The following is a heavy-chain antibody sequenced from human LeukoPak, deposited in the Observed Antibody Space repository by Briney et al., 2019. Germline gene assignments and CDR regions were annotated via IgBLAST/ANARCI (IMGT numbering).Heavy chain of an antibody. CDR3: ARESKSSGWYDY. D-gene: IGHD6-19*01. CDR1: GFMFHDYA. CDR2: ISVDGGST. Sequence: GGSLRLSCAAPGFMFHDYAIHWVRQAPGKGLEWVSLISVDGGSTFYEDSVKGRFTISRDNSKNSLYLQMNRLRSDDTALYYCARESKSSGWYDYWGQGTLVTVSS. J-gene: IGHJ4*02. V-gene: IGHV3-43*02.